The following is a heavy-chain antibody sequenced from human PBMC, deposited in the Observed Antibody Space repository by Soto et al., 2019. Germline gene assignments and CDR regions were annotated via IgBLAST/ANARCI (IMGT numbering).Heavy chain of an antibody. D-gene: IGHD2-2*01. CDR2: MNPNSGNT. CDR3: ARDPGGYCSSTSCLGDAFDI. Sequence: ASVKVSCKASGYTFTSYDINWVRQATGQGLEWMGWMNPNSGNTGYAQKFQGRVTMTRNTSISTAYMELRSLRSDDTAVYYCARDPGGYCSSTSCLGDAFDIWGQGTMVTVSS. V-gene: IGHV1-8*01. J-gene: IGHJ3*02. CDR1: GYTFTSYD.